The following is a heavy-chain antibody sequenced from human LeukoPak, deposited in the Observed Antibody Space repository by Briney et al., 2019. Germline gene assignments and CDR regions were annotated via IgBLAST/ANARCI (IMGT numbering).Heavy chain of an antibody. J-gene: IGHJ5*02. CDR3: ARDLGAVVGNWFDP. D-gene: IGHD6-19*01. CDR1: GFAFSSYA. CDR2: ITNSGHST. Sequence: PGGSLRLSCAASGFAFSSYAMSWVRQAPGKGLEWVSSITNSGHSTYYADSMKGRFTISRDNSKNTLFLQMNSLRADDTAIYYCARDLGAVVGNWFDPWGQGTLVIVSS. V-gene: IGHV3-23*01.